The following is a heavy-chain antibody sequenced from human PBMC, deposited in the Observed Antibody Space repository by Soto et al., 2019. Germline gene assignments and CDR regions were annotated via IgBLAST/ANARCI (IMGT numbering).Heavy chain of an antibody. CDR1: GFTFGVYA. CDR3: TRGHGSGVRVY. J-gene: IGHJ4*02. Sequence: LRLSCTATGFTFGVYAINWVRQATGKGLEWVGFIRSKAYGGTTEYAASVKGRFTISRDDSKSIAYLQMNSLKTEDTALYYCTRGHGSGVRVYWGQGTLVTVSS. D-gene: IGHD3-10*01. V-gene: IGHV3-49*04. CDR2: IRSKAYGGTT.